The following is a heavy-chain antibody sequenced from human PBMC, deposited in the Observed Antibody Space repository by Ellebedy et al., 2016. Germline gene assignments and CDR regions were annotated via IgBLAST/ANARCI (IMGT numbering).Heavy chain of an antibody. CDR1: GFTFISFA. J-gene: IGHJ3*02. Sequence: GGSLSLSXEASGFTFISFAMNWVRQAPGKGLEWVSAISGGGGSTYYADSVKGRFTISRDNSKNTLYLQMNSLRAEDTAVYYCARRAWAVGAFDIWGQGTRVTVSS. CDR2: ISGGGGST. CDR3: ARRAWAVGAFDI. V-gene: IGHV3-23*01. D-gene: IGHD1-26*01.